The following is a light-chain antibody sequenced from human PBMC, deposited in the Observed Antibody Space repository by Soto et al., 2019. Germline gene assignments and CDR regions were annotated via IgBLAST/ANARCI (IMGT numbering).Light chain of an antibody. CDR1: QGISIY. Sequence: DIQMTQSPSSLSSSVGDIVTITCRASQGISIYLNWFQQKPGKAPELLIYDASNLQTGVQSRFSGSGSGTDFTLIIRRLQPEDSATYYCKQHDDCPTFGQGTRLEIK. CDR3: KQHDDCPT. V-gene: IGKV1-33*01. CDR2: DAS. J-gene: IGKJ5*01.